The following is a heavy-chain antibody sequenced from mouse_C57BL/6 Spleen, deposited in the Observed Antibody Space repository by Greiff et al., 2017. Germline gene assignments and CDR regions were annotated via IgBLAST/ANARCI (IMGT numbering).Heavy chain of an antibody. Sequence: VQLQQPGAELVKPGASVKLSCKASGYTFTSYWMQWVKQRPGQGLEWIGEIDPSDSYTTYNQKFKGKATLTVDTSSSTAYMKLRSLTSEDSAVYYCARGYYGRSYRFACWGQGTLVTVSA. CDR2: IDPSDSYT. CDR1: GYTFTSYW. J-gene: IGHJ3*01. CDR3: ARGYYGRSYRFAC. D-gene: IGHD1-1*01. V-gene: IGHV1-50*01.